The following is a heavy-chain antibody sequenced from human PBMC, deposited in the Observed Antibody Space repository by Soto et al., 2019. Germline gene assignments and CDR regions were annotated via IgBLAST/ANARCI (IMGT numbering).Heavy chain of an antibody. CDR3: ARGSGGIVVVVAATASTFNWFDP. CDR1: GGSISSYY. CDR2: INHSGST. D-gene: IGHD2-15*01. Sequence: SETLSLTCTVSGGSISSYYWSWIRQTPGRGLEWIGEINHSGSTNYNPSLKSRVTISVDTSKNQFSLKLSSVTAADTAVYYCARGSGGIVVVVAATASTFNWFDPWGQGTLVTVSS. J-gene: IGHJ5*02. V-gene: IGHV4-34*01.